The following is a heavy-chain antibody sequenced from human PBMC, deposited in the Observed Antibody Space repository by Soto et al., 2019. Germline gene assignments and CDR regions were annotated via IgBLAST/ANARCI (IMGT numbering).Heavy chain of an antibody. J-gene: IGHJ6*03. D-gene: IGHD5-12*01. CDR2: MNPNSGDT. Sequence: QVQLVQSGAEVEKPGASVTVSCKASGYRFSDYYLHWVRQAPGQGPGWMGWMNPNSGDTKYAQKFKGRVTMTRDTSVRTAFMELNWLKSDDTAVYYCARESGGATATLDYYYFYMDVWGIGTTVTVSS. CDR1: GYRFSDYY. V-gene: IGHV1-2*02. CDR3: ARESGGATATLDYYYFYMDV.